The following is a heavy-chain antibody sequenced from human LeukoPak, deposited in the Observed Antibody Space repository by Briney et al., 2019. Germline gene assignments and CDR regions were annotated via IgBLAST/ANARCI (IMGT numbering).Heavy chain of an antibody. CDR2: ISTTGGTT. V-gene: IGHV3-23*01. CDR3: AKNGDRGAYCSGGTCYPYFYYYMDV. CDR1: GFTFDDYG. Sequence: GGSLRLSCAASGFTFDDYGMSWVRQAPGKGLEWVSAISTTGGTTYYAGSVKGRFTISRDNSRNTLYLQVNSLRAEDMAIYYCAKNGDRGAYCSGGTCYPYFYYYMDVWGKGTTVTFSS. J-gene: IGHJ6*03. D-gene: IGHD2-15*01.